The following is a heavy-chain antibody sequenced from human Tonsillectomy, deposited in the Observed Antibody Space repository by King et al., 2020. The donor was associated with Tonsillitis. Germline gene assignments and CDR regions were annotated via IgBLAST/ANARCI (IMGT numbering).Heavy chain of an antibody. CDR3: ARGVMVCTNGVCYDDYGMDV. Sequence: VQLVESGAEVKKPGASVKVSCKASGYTFTSYDINWVRQATGQGLEWMGWMNPNSGNTGYAQKFQGRVTMTRNTSISTAYMELSSLRSEDTAVYYCARGVMVCTNGVCYDDYGMDVWGQGTTVTVSS. V-gene: IGHV1-8*01. J-gene: IGHJ6*02. CDR1: GYTFTSYD. CDR2: MNPNSGNT. D-gene: IGHD2-8*01.